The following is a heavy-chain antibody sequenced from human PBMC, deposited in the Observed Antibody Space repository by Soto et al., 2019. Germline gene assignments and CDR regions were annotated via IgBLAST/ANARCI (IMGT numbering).Heavy chain of an antibody. CDR1: GYTSRNYV. V-gene: IGHV1-18*04. D-gene: IGHD6-13*01. Sequence: ASVKVSCKASGYTSRNYVITWVRQAPGQGLEWMGWISANTGNTDYAQKFQGRVTMTTDSSTSTAYMELSSLRSEDTAVYYCARGYSSSWYEFDYWGQGTLVTVSS. CDR2: ISANTGNT. J-gene: IGHJ4*02. CDR3: ARGYSSSWYEFDY.